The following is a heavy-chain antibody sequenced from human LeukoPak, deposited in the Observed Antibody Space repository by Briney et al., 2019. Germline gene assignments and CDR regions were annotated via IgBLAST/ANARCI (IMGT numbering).Heavy chain of an antibody. J-gene: IGHJ4*02. CDR2: MYNSGST. D-gene: IGHD4-17*01. Sequence: SETLPLTCTVSGGSISGSYWSWIRQPPGKGLEWIAYMYNSGSTNYNPSLKSRVTISIDTSKNQFSLKLSSLTAADAAIYYCARGIESYGDYGYWGQGILVTVSS. CDR3: ARGIESYGDYGY. V-gene: IGHV4-59*01. CDR1: GGSISGSY.